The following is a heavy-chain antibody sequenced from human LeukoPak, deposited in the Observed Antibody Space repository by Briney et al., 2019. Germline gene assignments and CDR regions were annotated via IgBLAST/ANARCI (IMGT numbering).Heavy chain of an antibody. Sequence: PGRSLRLSCVASGFTLGTYGMHWVRQAPGKGLEWVAVVWFDGSKKYYAESVKGRFTISRDNAKNSLYLQMNSLRAEDTAVYYCARVGQQLKNYFDYWGQGTLVTVSS. D-gene: IGHD6-13*01. CDR1: GFTLGTYG. CDR2: VWFDGSKK. V-gene: IGHV3-33*01. CDR3: ARVGQQLKNYFDY. J-gene: IGHJ4*02.